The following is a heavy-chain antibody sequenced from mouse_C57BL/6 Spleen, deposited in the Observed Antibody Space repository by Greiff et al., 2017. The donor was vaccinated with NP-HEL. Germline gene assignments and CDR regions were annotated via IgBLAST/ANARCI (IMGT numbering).Heavy chain of an antibody. CDR1: GFTFSDYG. Sequence: EVKLVESGGGLVKPGGSLKLSCAASGFTFSDYGMHWVRQAPEKGLEWVAYISSGSSTIYYADTVKGRFTISRDNAKNTLFLQMTSLRSEDTAMYYCARRYYGSSYAIDYWGQGTSVTVSS. CDR2: ISSGSSTI. J-gene: IGHJ4*01. V-gene: IGHV5-17*01. D-gene: IGHD1-1*01. CDR3: ARRYYGSSYAIDY.